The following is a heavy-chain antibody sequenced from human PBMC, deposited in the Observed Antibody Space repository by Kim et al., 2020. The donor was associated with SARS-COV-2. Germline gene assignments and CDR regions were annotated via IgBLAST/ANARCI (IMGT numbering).Heavy chain of an antibody. J-gene: IGHJ5*02. CDR1: EYTFTSYD. CDR3: ARGRFSYDFWSGQSLGFDP. CDR2: MNPDSGNT. D-gene: IGHD3-3*01. Sequence: ASVKVSCQASEYTFTSYDINWVRQATGQGLEWMGWMNPDSGNTGYAQKFQGRITMTRNTSINTAYMELNSLRSEDTAVYYCARGRFSYDFWSGQSLGFDPWGRQPLVTVSS. V-gene: IGHV1-8*01.